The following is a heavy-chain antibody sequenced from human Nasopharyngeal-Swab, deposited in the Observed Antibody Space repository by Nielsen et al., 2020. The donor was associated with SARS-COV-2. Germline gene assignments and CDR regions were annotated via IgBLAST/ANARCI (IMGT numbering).Heavy chain of an antibody. CDR1: GFTFGAYW. CDR3: VRERGQQPVRFYVLEW. Sequence: GESLKISCAASGFTFGAYWMSWVRQAPGKGLEWVANIEDNGGAKNYLDDVRGRFTISRDNRKKSLYLQMNSLRAEDTAVYYCVRERGQQPVRFYVLEWWGQGTLVTVSS. J-gene: IGHJ4*02. D-gene: IGHD6-13*01. V-gene: IGHV3-7*04. CDR2: IEDNGGAK.